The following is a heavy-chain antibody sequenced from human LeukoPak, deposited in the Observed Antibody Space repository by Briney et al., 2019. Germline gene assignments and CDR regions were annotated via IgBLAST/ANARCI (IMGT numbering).Heavy chain of an antibody. V-gene: IGHV4-39*01. J-gene: IGHJ4*02. CDR1: GGSISARYYY. Sequence: SETLSLTCAVSGGSISARYYYWGWIRQPPGKGLEWIGTIHDSGSTYYSPSLKSQVTISVDTSNNQFSLKLSSVTAGDTAVYYCASLYFYGSGSFPNYWGQGILVTVST. CDR3: ASLYFYGSGSFPNY. CDR2: IHDSGST. D-gene: IGHD3-10*01.